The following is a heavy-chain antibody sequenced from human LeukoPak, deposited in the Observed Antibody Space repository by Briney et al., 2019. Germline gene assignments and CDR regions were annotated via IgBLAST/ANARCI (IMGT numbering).Heavy chain of an antibody. CDR2: IKCKGSGGTT. CDR1: GFNFSNAW. J-gene: IGHJ4*02. CDR3: ATFSSGWN. Sequence: SGGSLRLSCAASGFNFSNAWMSWVRRAPGKGLEWVGRIKCKGSGGTTDYAAPVEGTFTISRDESKNTLYLQMDRPRTEDTGVYYCATFSSGWNWGQGTLVPVSS. D-gene: IGHD6-19*01. V-gene: IGHV3-15*01.